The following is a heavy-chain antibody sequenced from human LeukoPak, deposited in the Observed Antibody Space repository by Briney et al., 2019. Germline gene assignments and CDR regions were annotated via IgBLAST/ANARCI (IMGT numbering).Heavy chain of an antibody. CDR2: ITSSGADI. J-gene: IGHJ4*02. D-gene: IGHD5-12*01. CDR1: GFTFSDYY. V-gene: IGHV3-11*01. CDR3: ASDIVATSVDF. Sequence: GGSLTLSCAASGFTFSDYYMSWIRQAPGKGLEWVAYITSSGADIYYADSVKGRFTISRDNAKNALFLRMNGLRVEDTATYYCASDIVATSVDFWGQGTLVSVSS.